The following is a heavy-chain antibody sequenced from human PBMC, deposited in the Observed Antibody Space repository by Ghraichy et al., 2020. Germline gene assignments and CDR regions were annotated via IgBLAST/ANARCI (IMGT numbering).Heavy chain of an antibody. J-gene: IGHJ4*02. V-gene: IGHV4-59*01. CDR3: ARFRGGHDY. Sequence: ESLNISCTVSGGSISSYYWSWIRRPPGKGLEWIGYIYYSGIANYNPSLKSRVTISVDTSRAQFSLKLRSVTAADTAVYYCARFRGGHDYWGPGTLVTVSS. D-gene: IGHD2-15*01. CDR1: GGSISSYY. CDR2: IYYSGIA.